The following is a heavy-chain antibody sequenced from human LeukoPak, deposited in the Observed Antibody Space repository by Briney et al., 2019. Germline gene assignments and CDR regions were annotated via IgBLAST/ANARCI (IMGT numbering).Heavy chain of an antibody. D-gene: IGHD3-10*01. CDR3: ARLRWFGELVDY. CDR2: IYYSGST. CDR1: GGSLSSYY. J-gene: IGHJ4*02. Sequence: SETLSLTCSVSGGSLSSYYWSWIRQPPGKGLEWIGYIYYSGSTNYNPSLKSRVTISVDTSKNQFSLKLSSVTAADTAVYYCARLRWFGELVDYWGQGTLVTVSS. V-gene: IGHV4-59*08.